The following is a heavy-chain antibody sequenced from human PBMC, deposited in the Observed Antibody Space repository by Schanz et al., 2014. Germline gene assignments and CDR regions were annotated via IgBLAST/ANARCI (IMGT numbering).Heavy chain of an antibody. Sequence: QVQLVESGGGLVKPGGSLRLSCAASGFTFSDYYMSWIRQAPGKGLEWVSYISGTTTDTNYADSVKDRFTISRDNAKNSLYLQMNSLRAEDTAVYYCAREQIRAAAGPVDYWGHGTLVTVSS. CDR2: ISGTTTDT. D-gene: IGHD6-13*01. J-gene: IGHJ4*01. CDR1: GFTFSDYY. CDR3: AREQIRAAAGPVDY. V-gene: IGHV3-11*05.